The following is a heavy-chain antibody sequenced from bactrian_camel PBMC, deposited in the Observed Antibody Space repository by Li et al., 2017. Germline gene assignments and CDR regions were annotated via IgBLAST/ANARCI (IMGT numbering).Heavy chain of an antibody. J-gene: IGHJ4*01. V-gene: IGHV3S40*01. D-gene: IGHD6*01. CDR3: ATDLGGSWYWYKY. CDR1: GFSFNMYP. Sequence: VQLVESGGGLVQPGGSLRLSCTASGFSFNMYPMSWVRQAPGKGLDWVSAISSGGSRTYYADSVKGRFTISRDNANNTAYLQLSGLKTEDTDMYYCATDLGGSWYWYKYWGQGTQVTVS. CDR2: ISSGGSRT.